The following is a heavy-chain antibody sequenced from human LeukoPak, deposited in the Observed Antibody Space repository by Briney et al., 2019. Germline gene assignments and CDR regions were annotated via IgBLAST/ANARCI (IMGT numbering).Heavy chain of an antibody. CDR3: ARYGSSGYLHFDY. Sequence: GGSLRLSCTASGFTFSSNGMHWVRQAPGKGLEWVAVIWHDGSHKYYSDPVKGRFTISRDNSKNTLYLQMNSLRVEDTAVYYCARYGSSGYLHFDYWGQGTLVTVSS. CDR2: IWHDGSHK. D-gene: IGHD3-22*01. CDR1: GFTFSSNG. V-gene: IGHV3-33*01. J-gene: IGHJ4*02.